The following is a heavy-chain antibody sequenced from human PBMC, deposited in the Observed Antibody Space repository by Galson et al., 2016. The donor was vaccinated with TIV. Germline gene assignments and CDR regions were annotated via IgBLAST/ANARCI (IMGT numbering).Heavy chain of an antibody. J-gene: IGHJ5*02. D-gene: IGHD2-2*01. CDR1: GDSVTSKTYL. CDR3: AREGGSRVIVAAAINYFDP. CDR2: IYNGGKT. V-gene: IGHV4-39*01. Sequence: ETLSLTCTVSGDSVTSKTYLWGWIRQPPGKGLEWIGSIYNGGKTYYSPSLKSRVSISVDTSKNQFSLHLTPVTAADTAVYYCAREGGSRVIVAAAINYFDPWGQGTLVTVSA.